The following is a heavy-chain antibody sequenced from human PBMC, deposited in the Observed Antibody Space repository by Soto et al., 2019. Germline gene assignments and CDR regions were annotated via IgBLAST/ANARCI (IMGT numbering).Heavy chain of an antibody. J-gene: IGHJ6*02. CDR3: ARDMPLTGASYYYGMDV. D-gene: IGHD7-27*01. CDR1: GFTFSSYG. Sequence: QVQLVESGGGVVQPGRSLRLSCAASGFTFSSYGMHWVRQAPGKGLEWVAVIWYDGSNKDYADSVKGRFTISRDNSKNTMYLQMNSLTAEDTAVYYCARDMPLTGASYYYGMDVWGQGTPVTVSS. V-gene: IGHV3-33*01. CDR2: IWYDGSNK.